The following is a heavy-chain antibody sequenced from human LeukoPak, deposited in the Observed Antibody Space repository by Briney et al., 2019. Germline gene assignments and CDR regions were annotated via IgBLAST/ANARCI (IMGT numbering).Heavy chain of an antibody. Sequence: SETLSLTCTVSGGSISSYYWSWIRQPPGKGLEWIGYIYYSGSTNYNPSLKSRVTISVDTSKNQFSLKLSSVTAADTAVYYCARRIGGTMVRSQHWYFDLWGRGTLVTVSS. CDR3: ARRIGGTMVRSQHWYFDL. V-gene: IGHV4-59*08. CDR1: GGSISSYY. D-gene: IGHD3-10*01. CDR2: IYYSGST. J-gene: IGHJ2*01.